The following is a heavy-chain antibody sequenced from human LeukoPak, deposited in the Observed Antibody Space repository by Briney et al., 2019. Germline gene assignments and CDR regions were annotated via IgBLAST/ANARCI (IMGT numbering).Heavy chain of an antibody. Sequence: PGGSLRLSCVASGFTFSNNWMSWVRQAPGEGLEWIGNFYDSGNTRYNPPLKSRVTISGDTSKNQFSLKLTSVTAADTAVYYCARHTRPGYSGYENAFDIWGQGTMVTVSS. CDR3: ARHTRPGYSGYENAFDI. V-gene: IGHV4-4*02. J-gene: IGHJ3*02. CDR2: FYDSGNT. CDR1: GFTFSNNW. D-gene: IGHD5-12*01.